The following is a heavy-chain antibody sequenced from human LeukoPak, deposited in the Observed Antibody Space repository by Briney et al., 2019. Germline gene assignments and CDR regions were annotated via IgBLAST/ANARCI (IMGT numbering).Heavy chain of an antibody. J-gene: IGHJ6*04. CDR1: GFTFSSYE. D-gene: IGHD1-26*01. V-gene: IGHV3-48*03. CDR3: ARDSESGSFYA. Sequence: GGSLRLSCAASGFTFSSYEMNWVRQAPGKGLEGVSYISSSGSTIYYADSVKGRFTISRDNAKNSLNLEMNSLRDEDTAVYYCARDSESGSFYAWGKGTTVTISS. CDR2: ISSSGSTI.